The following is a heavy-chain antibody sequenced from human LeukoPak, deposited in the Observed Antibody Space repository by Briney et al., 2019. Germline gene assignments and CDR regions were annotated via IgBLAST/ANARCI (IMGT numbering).Heavy chain of an antibody. CDR2: IKSKTDGGTT. V-gene: IGHV3-15*01. CDR1: GFTFSNAW. CDR3: TTENIVVVVAAPSFDY. Sequence: GGSLRLSCAASGFTFSNAWMSWVRQAPGKGLEWVGRIKSKTDGGTTDYAAPVKGRFTTSRDDSKNTLYLQMNSLKTEDTAVYYCTTENIVVVVAAPSFDYWGQGTLVTVSS. D-gene: IGHD2-15*01. J-gene: IGHJ4*02.